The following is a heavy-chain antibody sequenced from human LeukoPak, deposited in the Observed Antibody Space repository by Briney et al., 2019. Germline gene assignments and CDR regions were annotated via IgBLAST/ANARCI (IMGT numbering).Heavy chain of an antibody. D-gene: IGHD4-11*01. J-gene: IGHJ5*02. V-gene: IGHV1-8*01. Sequence: ASVKVSCKASGYTFTSYDINWVRQATGQGLEWMGWMNPNSGNTGYAQKFQGRVTMTRNTSISTAYMELSSLKFDDTAVYYCARGAFYSNYLAWFDPWGQGTLVTVSS. CDR1: GYTFTSYD. CDR2: MNPNSGNT. CDR3: ARGAFYSNYLAWFDP.